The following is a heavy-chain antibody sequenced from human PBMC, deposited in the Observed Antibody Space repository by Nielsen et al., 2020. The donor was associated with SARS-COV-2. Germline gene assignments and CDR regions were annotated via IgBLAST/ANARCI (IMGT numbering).Heavy chain of an antibody. J-gene: IGHJ5*02. Sequence: GGSLRLSCGASGITFTSYAMSWVRQAPGKGLEWVSFISSRSDYIYYADSMKGRFTISRDNAKNSLFLQMNSLRVEDTAVYYCAKVDSYISPGRWFDPWGQGTLVTVSS. CDR3: AKVDSYISPGRWFDP. V-gene: IGHV3-21*04. CDR2: ISSRSDYI. CDR1: GITFTSYA.